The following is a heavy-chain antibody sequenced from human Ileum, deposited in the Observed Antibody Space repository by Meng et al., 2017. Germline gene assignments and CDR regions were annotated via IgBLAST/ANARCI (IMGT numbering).Heavy chain of an antibody. J-gene: IGHJ4*02. V-gene: IGHV4-31*03. CDR1: GGSISDGNYY. CDR3: ASARYDN. CDR2: IYYVEST. Sequence: VQLQESGPGLVKPSQTLSLTCTVSGGSISDGNYYWTWIRQHPGKVLEWIEYIYYVESTYYNPSLKSRVTISVDTSKKQFSLKLTSVTAADTAVYYCASARYDNWGQGTLVTVSS. D-gene: IGHD3-22*01.